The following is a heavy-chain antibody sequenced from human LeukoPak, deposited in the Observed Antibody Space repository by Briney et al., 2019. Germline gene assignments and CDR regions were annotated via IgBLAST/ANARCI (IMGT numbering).Heavy chain of an antibody. D-gene: IGHD4-17*01. CDR1: GGSISSGGYY. CDR2: IYHSGST. J-gene: IGHJ3*02. Sequence: SETLSLTCTVSGGSISSGGYYWSWIQQPPGKGLEWIGYIYHSGSTYYNPSLKSRVTISVDRSKNQFSLKLSSVTAADTAVYYCATVTTVTTSDAFDIWGQGTMVTVSS. CDR3: ATVTTVTTSDAFDI. V-gene: IGHV4-30-2*01.